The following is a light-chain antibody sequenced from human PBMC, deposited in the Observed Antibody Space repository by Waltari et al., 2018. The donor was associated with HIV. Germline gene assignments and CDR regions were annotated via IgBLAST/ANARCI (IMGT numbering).Light chain of an antibody. CDR2: KHD. V-gene: IGLV1-47*01. CDR3: VAWYDGLRGLV. CDR1: PSNLGSNV. Sequence: SVLPQQPSASGTPGQRVAISFSGGPSNLGSNVVFCHQDLPGTAPKVLIHKHDRRRSGVSDLCYGSTSRNSASLPISGIRSKDEAEYYCVAWYDGLRGLVCGGGTRVAVL. J-gene: IGLJ2*01.